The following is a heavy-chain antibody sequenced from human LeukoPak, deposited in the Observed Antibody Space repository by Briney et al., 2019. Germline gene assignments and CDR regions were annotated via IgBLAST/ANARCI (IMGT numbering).Heavy chain of an antibody. Sequence: GASVKVPCKASGYTFTSYSKYTIHWVRQAPGQRLEWMGWINAGIGETRYSQKFQGRVTFTGDTSANTVYMELNSLISEDTAVYYCARDSDTSDWAWVYWGQGTLVTVSS. J-gene: IGHJ4*02. CDR3: ARDSDTSDWAWVY. CDR2: INAGIGET. CDR1: GYTFTSYS. D-gene: IGHD6-19*01. V-gene: IGHV1-3*01.